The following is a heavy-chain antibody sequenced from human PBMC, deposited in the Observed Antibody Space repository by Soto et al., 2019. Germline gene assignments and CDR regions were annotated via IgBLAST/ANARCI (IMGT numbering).Heavy chain of an antibody. CDR3: ARLPSGSHPFDP. V-gene: IGHV1-69*13. J-gene: IGHJ5*02. D-gene: IGHD3-10*01. CDR1: GGTFSSYA. Sequence: VASVKVSCKASGGTFSSYAISWVRQAPGQGLEWMGGIIPIFGTANYAQKFQGRVTITADESTSTAYMELSSLRSEDTAVYYCARLPSGSHPFDPWGQGTLVTVSS. CDR2: IIPIFGTA.